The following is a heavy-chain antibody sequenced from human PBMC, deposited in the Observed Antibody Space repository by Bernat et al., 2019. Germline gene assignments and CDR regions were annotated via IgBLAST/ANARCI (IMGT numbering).Heavy chain of an antibody. V-gene: IGHV3-48*03. CDR1: GFTFSSYE. CDR3: ASEGIFYDFDY. CDR2: ISSSGSAI. Sequence: EVQLLESGGGLVQPGGSLRLSCAASGFTFSSYELNWVRQAPGKGLEWISYISSSGSAIYYADSVKGRFTISRDNAKNSLYLQMNNLRAEDTAVYYCASEGIFYDFDYWGQGTLVTVSS. D-gene: IGHD2/OR15-2a*01. J-gene: IGHJ4*02.